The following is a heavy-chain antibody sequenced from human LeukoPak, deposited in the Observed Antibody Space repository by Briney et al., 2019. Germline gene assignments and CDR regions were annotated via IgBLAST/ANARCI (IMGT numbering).Heavy chain of an antibody. J-gene: IGHJ4*02. D-gene: IGHD3-16*02. Sequence: GGSLRLSCAASGFTFNSYGMHWVRQAPGKGLEWVAFIRYDGSNKYYADSVKGRFTISRDNSKNTLYLQMNSLRAEDTAVYYCAKEESEVSAYYFDYWGQGTLVTVSS. CDR3: AKEESEVSAYYFDY. V-gene: IGHV3-30*02. CDR2: IRYDGSNK. CDR1: GFTFNSYG.